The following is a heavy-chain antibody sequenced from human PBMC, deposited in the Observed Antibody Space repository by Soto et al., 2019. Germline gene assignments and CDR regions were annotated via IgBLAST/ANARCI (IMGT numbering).Heavy chain of an antibody. V-gene: IGHV1-3*01. CDR2: INAGNGNT. Sequence: ASVKVSCKASGYTFTSYAMHWVRQAPGQRLEWMGWINAGNGNTKYSQKFQGRVTITRDTSASTAYMEPSSLRSEDTAVYYCARTVTSSGWFRFDYWGQGTLVTAPQ. D-gene: IGHD6-19*01. CDR3: ARTVTSSGWFRFDY. CDR1: GYTFTSYA. J-gene: IGHJ4*02.